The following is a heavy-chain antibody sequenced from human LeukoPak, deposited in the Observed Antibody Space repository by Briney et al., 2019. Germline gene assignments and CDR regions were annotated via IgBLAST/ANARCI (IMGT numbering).Heavy chain of an antibody. Sequence: GASVKVSCKASGYTFTSYGISWARQAPGQGLEWMGWISAYNGNTNYAQKLQGRVTMTTDTSTSTAYMELRSLRSDDTAVYYCARREVGAPPNDAFDIWGQGTMVTVSS. V-gene: IGHV1-18*01. CDR1: GYTFTSYG. J-gene: IGHJ3*02. CDR3: ARREVGAPPNDAFDI. CDR2: ISAYNGNT. D-gene: IGHD1-26*01.